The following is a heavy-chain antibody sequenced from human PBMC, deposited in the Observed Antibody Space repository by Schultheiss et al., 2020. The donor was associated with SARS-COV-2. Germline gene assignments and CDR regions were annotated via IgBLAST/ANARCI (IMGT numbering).Heavy chain of an antibody. CDR1: GGSFSDYY. CDR3: ARLNYDFWSGYTRKIGHFDY. V-gene: IGHV4-34*01. D-gene: IGHD3-3*01. CDR2: IYHSGST. Sequence: SQTLSLTCAVYGGSFSDYYWTWIRQPPGEGLQWIGYIYHSGSTYYNPSLKSRVTISVDTSKNQFSLKLSSVTAADTAVYYCARLNYDFWSGYTRKIGHFDYWGQGTLVTVSS. J-gene: IGHJ4*02.